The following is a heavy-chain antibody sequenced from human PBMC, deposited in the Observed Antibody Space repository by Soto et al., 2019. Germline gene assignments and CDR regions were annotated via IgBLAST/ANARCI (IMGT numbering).Heavy chain of an antibody. CDR1: GFTFDDYA. D-gene: IGHD4-4*01. Sequence: EVQLVESGGGLVQPGRSLRLSCAASGFTFDDYAMHWVRQAPGKGLEWVSGISWNSGSIVYSESVKCRFTISRDNAKNSLYMQMNSLRAEDTALYYCAKDLYSNYGDAFDIWGQGTMVTVSS. CDR2: ISWNSGSI. V-gene: IGHV3-9*01. CDR3: AKDLYSNYGDAFDI. J-gene: IGHJ3*02.